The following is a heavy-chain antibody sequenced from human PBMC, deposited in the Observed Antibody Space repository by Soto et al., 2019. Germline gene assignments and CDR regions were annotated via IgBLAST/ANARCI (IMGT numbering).Heavy chain of an antibody. Sequence: GGSLRLSCAASGVTFSSYAMSWVRQAPGKGLEWVSAISGSGGSTYYADSVKGRFTISRDNAKNSLFLQMNSLRAEDTAVYYCARGKSIFYGMDVWGQGTTVTVSS. CDR3: ARGKSIFYGMDV. D-gene: IGHD2-15*01. CDR2: ISGSGGST. CDR1: GVTFSSYA. V-gene: IGHV3-23*01. J-gene: IGHJ6*02.